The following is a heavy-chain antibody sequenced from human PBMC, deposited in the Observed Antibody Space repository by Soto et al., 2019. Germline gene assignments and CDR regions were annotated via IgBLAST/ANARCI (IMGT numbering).Heavy chain of an antibody. D-gene: IGHD3-16*01. Sequence: EVRLVESGGGLVKPGGSLRLSCVGSGFTFTSFTMNWVRQAPGKGLEWVSSISSSSAYVHYAASVKGRFTISRDNAKDSLFLQMNSLRVDDSAVYYCARDGLTFGGDWGQGTLVAVSS. CDR2: ISSSSAYV. CDR3: ARDGLTFGGD. CDR1: GFTFTSFT. J-gene: IGHJ4*02. V-gene: IGHV3-21*02.